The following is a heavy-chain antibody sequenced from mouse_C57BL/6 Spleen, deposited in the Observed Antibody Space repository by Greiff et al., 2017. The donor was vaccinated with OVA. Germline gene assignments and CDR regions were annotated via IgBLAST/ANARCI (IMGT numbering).Heavy chain of an antibody. D-gene: IGHD1-1*01. CDR1: GYAFSSYW. CDR3: ARIDAVVAHWYFDV. V-gene: IGHV1-80*01. J-gene: IGHJ1*03. CDR2: IYPGDGDT. Sequence: QVQLQQSGAELVKPGASVKISCKASGYAFSSYWMNWVKQRPGKSLEWIGQIYPGDGDTNYNGKFKGKATLTADKSSSTAYMQLSSLTSEDSAVYFCARIDAVVAHWYFDVWGTGTTVTVSS.